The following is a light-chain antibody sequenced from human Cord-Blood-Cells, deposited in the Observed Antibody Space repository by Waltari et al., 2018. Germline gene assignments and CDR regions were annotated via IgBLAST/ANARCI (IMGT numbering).Light chain of an antibody. CDR2: EGS. Sequence: QSALTQPASVSGSPGQSITISCTGTSSDVGSYNLVSCYQQHPGKAPKLMIYEGSKRPSGVSNRFSGSKSGNTASLTISGLQAEDEADYYCCSYAGSSTNYVFGTGTKVTVL. V-gene: IGLV2-23*01. J-gene: IGLJ1*01. CDR3: CSYAGSSTNYV. CDR1: SSDVGSYNL.